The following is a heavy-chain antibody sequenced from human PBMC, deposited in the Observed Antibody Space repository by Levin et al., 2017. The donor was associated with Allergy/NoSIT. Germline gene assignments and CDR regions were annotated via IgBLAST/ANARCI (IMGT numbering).Heavy chain of an antibody. V-gene: IGHV4-39*01. CDR1: GGSISSSSYY. Sequence: PSETLSLTCTVSGGSISSSSYYWGWIRQPPGTGLEWIGSIYYSGSTYYNPSLKSRVTISVDTSKNQFSLKLSSVTAADTAVYYCARREYSGYDPHPGAYFDRWGRGTLVTVSS. D-gene: IGHD5-12*01. J-gene: IGHJ2*01. CDR3: ARREYSGYDPHPGAYFDR. CDR2: IYYSGST.